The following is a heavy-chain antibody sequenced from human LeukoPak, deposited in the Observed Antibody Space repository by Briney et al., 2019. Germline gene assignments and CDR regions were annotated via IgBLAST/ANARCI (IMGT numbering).Heavy chain of an antibody. J-gene: IGHJ4*02. CDR2: IIPIFGTA. CDR1: GGTFSSYA. CDR3: ARDGYGYYYDSSGPRILDY. D-gene: IGHD3-22*01. V-gene: IGHV1-69*13. Sequence: ASVKVSCKASGGTFSSYAISWVRQAPGQGLEWMGGIIPIFGTANYAQKFQGRVTITADESTSTAYMELGSLRSEDTAVYYCARDGYGYYYDSSGPRILDYWGQGTLVTVSS.